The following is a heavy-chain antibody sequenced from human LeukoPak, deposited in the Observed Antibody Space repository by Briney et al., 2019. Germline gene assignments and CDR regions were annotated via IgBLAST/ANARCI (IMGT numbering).Heavy chain of an antibody. CDR1: GFPFSDYH. D-gene: IGHD6-19*01. V-gene: IGHV3-11*01. CDR3: TVGRDIAVAGPGGYFEH. CDR2: LSPGGGTI. J-gene: IGHJ4*02. Sequence: GGSLRLSCAASGFPFSDYHMNWIRQAPGKGLEWLSYLSPGGGTIYFADSVRGRFTISRDNAKNSLYLQMNSLTADDTAVYYCTVGRDIAVAGPGGYFEHWGQGTLVTVSS.